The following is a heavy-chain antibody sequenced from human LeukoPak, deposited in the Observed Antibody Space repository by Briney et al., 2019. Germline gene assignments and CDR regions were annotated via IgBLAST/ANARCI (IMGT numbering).Heavy chain of an antibody. V-gene: IGHV3-33*01. D-gene: IGHD2-15*01. CDR1: GFTFSSYG. CDR3: AGSSNYYYYGMDV. J-gene: IGHJ6*02. Sequence: PGGSLRLSCAASGFTFSSYGMHWVRQAPGKGLEWVAVIWYDGSNKYYADSVKGRFTISRDNSKNTLYLQMNSLRAEDTAVCYCAGSSNYYYYGMDVWGQGTTVTVSS. CDR2: IWYDGSNK.